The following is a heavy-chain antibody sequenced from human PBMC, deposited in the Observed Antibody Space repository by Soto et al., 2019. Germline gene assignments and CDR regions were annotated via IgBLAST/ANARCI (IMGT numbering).Heavy chain of an antibody. V-gene: IGHV3-30-3*01. Sequence: QVQLVESGGGVVQPGRSLRLSCAASGFTFSSYVLHWVRQAPGKGLEWVAVISKDGSSKHYADSVKGRFTISRDNSKNTLYLQMISLRPEDTAVYYCARSYCGDDCALDCWGQGTLVTV. CDR1: GFTFSSYV. D-gene: IGHD2-21*02. CDR2: ISKDGSSK. J-gene: IGHJ4*02. CDR3: ARSYCGDDCALDC.